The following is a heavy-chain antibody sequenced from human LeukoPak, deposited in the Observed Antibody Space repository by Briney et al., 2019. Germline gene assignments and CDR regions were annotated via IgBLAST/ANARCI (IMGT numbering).Heavy chain of an antibody. CDR2: ISSSSSYT. Sequence: GGSLRLSCAASGFTFSDYYMSWIRQAPGKGLEWVSYISSSSSYTNYADSVKGRFTISRDNAKNSLYLQMNSLRAEDTAVYYCARDLTDYYDSSGYLDYWGQGTLVTVSS. CDR3: ARDLTDYYDSSGYLDY. D-gene: IGHD3-22*01. J-gene: IGHJ4*02. CDR1: GFTFSDYY. V-gene: IGHV3-11*05.